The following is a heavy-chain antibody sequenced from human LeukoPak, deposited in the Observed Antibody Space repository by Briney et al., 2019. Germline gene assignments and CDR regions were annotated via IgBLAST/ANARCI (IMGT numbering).Heavy chain of an antibody. D-gene: IGHD3-10*01. J-gene: IGHJ3*02. CDR1: GFTFTSSA. CDR3: GADSMPRGVFSYAFDI. CDR2: IVVGSGNT. Sequence: GTSVTVSCKASGFTFTSSAMQWVRQARGQRLEWIGWIVVGSGNTNYAQKFQERVTITRDMSTSTAYMELSSLRSEDTAVYYCGADSMPRGVFSYAFDIWGQGTMVTVSS. V-gene: IGHV1-58*02.